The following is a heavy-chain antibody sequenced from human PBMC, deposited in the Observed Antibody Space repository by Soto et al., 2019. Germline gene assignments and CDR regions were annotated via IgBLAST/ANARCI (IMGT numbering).Heavy chain of an antibody. Sequence: EVQLVQSGAEVKKPGESLRISCKGSGYSFTSYWISWVRQMPGKGLERMGRIDPSDSYTNSSPSFQGHGTISADKSISTAYLQWSSLKASDTAMYYCARLQAAAGDNDLTFDYWGQGTLVTVSS. V-gene: IGHV5-10-1*01. CDR2: IDPSDSYT. D-gene: IGHD6-13*01. CDR1: GYSFTSYW. J-gene: IGHJ4*02. CDR3: ARLQAAAGDNDLTFDY.